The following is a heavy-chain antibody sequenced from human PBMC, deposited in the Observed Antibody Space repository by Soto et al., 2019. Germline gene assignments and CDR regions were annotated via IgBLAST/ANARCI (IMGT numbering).Heavy chain of an antibody. D-gene: IGHD3-3*01. CDR3: ARDKNDFWSGYYLAVAMGWFDP. J-gene: IGHJ5*02. Sequence: GGSLRLSCAASGFTFSSYGMHWVRQAPGKGLEWVAVIWYDGSNKYYADSVKGRFTISRDNSKNTLYLQMNSLRAEDTAVYYCARDKNDFWSGYYLAVAMGWFDPWGQGTLVTV. CDR1: GFTFSSYG. CDR2: IWYDGSNK. V-gene: IGHV3-33*01.